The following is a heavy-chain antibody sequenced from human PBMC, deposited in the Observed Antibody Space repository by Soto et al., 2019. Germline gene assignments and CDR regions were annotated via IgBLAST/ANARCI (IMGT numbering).Heavy chain of an antibody. CDR3: ARHPVG. CDR2: ISYDGSNK. CDR1: GFTFSSYA. V-gene: IGHV3-30-3*01. J-gene: IGHJ1*01. Sequence: PGGSLRLSCAASGFTFSSYAMHWVRQAPGKGLEWVAVISYDGSNKYYADSVKGRFTISRDNSKNTLYLQMNSLRAEDTAVYYCARHPVGWGQGTLVTVSS.